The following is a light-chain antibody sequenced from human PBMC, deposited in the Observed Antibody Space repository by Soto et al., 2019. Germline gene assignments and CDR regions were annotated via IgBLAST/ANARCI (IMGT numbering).Light chain of an antibody. V-gene: IGLV1-40*01. Sequence: QSVLTQPPSVSGAAGQRVIISCTGSSSNIGAGSNVHWYQQLPGRAPTLLLYGNSNRPSGVPDRFSGSKSDTSASLAITGLQAEDEAYYFCQSYDRSLHASVFGGGTKLTVL. CDR1: SSNIGAGSN. CDR3: QSYDRSLHASV. CDR2: GNS. J-gene: IGLJ2*01.